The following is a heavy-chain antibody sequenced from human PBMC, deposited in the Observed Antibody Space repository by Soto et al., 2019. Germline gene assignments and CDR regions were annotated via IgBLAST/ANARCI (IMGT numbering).Heavy chain of an antibody. V-gene: IGHV3-23*01. CDR1: GFTFSSYA. CDR2: ISGSGGST. Sequence: PGGSLRLSCAASGFTFSSYAMSWVRQAPGKGLEWVSAISGSGGSTYYADSVKGRFTISRDNSKNTLYLQMNSLRAEDTAVYYCAKWKQQLVVQWYYFDYWGQGTLVTVSS. CDR3: AKWKQQLVVQWYYFDY. D-gene: IGHD6-13*01. J-gene: IGHJ4*02.